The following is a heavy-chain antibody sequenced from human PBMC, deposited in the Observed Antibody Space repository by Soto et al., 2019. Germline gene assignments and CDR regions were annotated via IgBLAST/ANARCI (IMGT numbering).Heavy chain of an antibody. CDR2: ISPYTGNT. CDR3: AMVDLYVTPTPQDV. J-gene: IGHJ6*02. D-gene: IGHD3-16*01. Sequence: QVQLEQSGDEVKKPGASVKVSCKASGYIFISYGIAWVRQAPGQGLEWLGWISPYTGNTYYATKVQGRVSLTTDTSTSTAFMDLGSLTSPDTAGYYCAMVDLYVTPTPQDVWGQGTRVTFSS. CDR1: GYIFISYG. V-gene: IGHV1-18*01.